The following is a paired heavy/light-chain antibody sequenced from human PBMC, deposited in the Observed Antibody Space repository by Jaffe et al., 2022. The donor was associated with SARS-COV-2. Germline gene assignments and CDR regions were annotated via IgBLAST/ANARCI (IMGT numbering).Heavy chain of an antibody. D-gene: IGHD2-8*01. J-gene: IGHJ4*02. CDR2: ISAYNGNT. Sequence: QVQLVQSGAEVKKPGASVKVSCKASGYTFTSYGISWVRQAPGQGLEWMGWISAYNGNTNYAQKLQGRVTMTTDTSTSTAYMELRSLRSDDTAVYYCARDRGYCTNGVCPRGPSIDYWGQGTLVTVSS. V-gene: IGHV1-18*01. CDR1: GYTFTSYG. CDR3: ARDRGYCTNGVCPRGPSIDY.
Light chain of an antibody. CDR1: SGSIASNY. CDR2: EDN. V-gene: IGLV6-57*01. Sequence: NFMLTQPHSVSESPGKTVTISCTRSSGSIASNYVQWYQQRPGSSPTTVIYEDNQRPSGVPDRFSGSIDSSSNSASLTISGLKTEDEADYYCQSYDSSNHGVFGGGTKLTVL. CDR3: QSYDSSNHGV. J-gene: IGLJ3*02.